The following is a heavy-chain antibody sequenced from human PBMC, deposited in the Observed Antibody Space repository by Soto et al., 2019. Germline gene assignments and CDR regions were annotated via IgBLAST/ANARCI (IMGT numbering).Heavy chain of an antibody. V-gene: IGHV3-21*01. D-gene: IGHD3-22*01. CDR2: ISSSSSYI. CDR3: ARVVDYYDPYYHYGMDV. CDR1: GFTFSYYS. J-gene: IGHJ6*02. Sequence: EVQLVESGGGLVKPGGSLRLSCAASGFTFSYYSMNWVGQAPGKGLEWVASISSSSSYISYADSVKGRFTISRDNAKNSLYLQMNSLRAEDMAVYYCARVVDYYDPYYHYGMDVWGQGTTVTVSS.